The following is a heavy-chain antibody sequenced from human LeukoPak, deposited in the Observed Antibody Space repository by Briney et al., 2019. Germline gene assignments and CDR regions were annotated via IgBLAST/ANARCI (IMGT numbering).Heavy chain of an antibody. Sequence: SETLSLTCAVSGGSISSGGYSWSWIRQPPGKGLEWIGYIYHSGSTYYNPSLKSRVTISVDRSKNQFSLKLSSVTAADTAVYYCARETYGGGLDYWGQGTLVTVSS. J-gene: IGHJ4*02. CDR2: IYHSGST. D-gene: IGHD4-23*01. CDR3: ARETYGGGLDY. V-gene: IGHV4-30-2*01. CDR1: GGSISSGGYS.